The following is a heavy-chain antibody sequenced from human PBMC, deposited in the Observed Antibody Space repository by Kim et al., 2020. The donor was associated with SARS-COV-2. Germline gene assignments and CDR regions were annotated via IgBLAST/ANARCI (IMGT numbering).Heavy chain of an antibody. CDR1: GFYFSCCA. V-gene: IGHV3-23*01. D-gene: IGHD3-10*01. CDR3: AKLSGMQIWSFEY. J-gene: IGHJ4*02. CDR2: IINSGAPA. Sequence: GGSLRLSCAASGFYFSCCAMGWVRQSPGKGLEWVSSIINSGAPAHYADSVKGRFTISRDNSKNTVDLQLDSLRAEDTAVYYCAKLSGMQIWSFEYWGQGTQVTVSS.